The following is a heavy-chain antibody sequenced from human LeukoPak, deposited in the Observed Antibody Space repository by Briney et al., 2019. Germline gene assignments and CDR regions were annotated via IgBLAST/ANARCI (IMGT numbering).Heavy chain of an antibody. V-gene: IGHV3-30*03. D-gene: IGHD2-21*02. CDR2: ISYDGSNK. Sequence: GGSLRLSCAASGFTFSSYGMHWVRQAPGKGLEWVAVISYDGSNKYYADSVKGRFTISRDNSKNTLYLQMNSLRAEDTAVYYCAREPMYCGGDCYFYYYYYGMDVWGQGTTVTVSS. CDR3: AREPMYCGGDCYFYYYYYGMDV. CDR1: GFTFSSYG. J-gene: IGHJ6*02.